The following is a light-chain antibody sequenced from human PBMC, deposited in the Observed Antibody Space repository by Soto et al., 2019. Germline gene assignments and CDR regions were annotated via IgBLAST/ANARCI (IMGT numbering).Light chain of an antibody. J-gene: IGKJ1*01. V-gene: IGKV4-1*01. CDR2: WAS. CDR3: QQYYSPPWT. CDR1: QSLLLSSSNENC. Sequence: DIVVTQSPESLAVSLGERATINCRSSQSLLLSSSNENCLAWYQQKPGQPPRLLIYWASTRESGVPDRFSGSGYGTDLTLTISSLQAEDEALYYCQQYYSPPWTFGQGTKVEIK.